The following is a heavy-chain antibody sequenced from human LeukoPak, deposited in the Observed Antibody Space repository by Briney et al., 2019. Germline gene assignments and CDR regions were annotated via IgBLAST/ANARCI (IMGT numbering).Heavy chain of an antibody. V-gene: IGHV3-48*01. Sequence: GGSLRLSCAASGFTFSSYSMNWVRQAPGKGLEWVSYISSSSSTIYYADSVKGRFTISRDNAKNSLYLQMNSLRAEDTALDYCARMRVVWDLDDAFDIWGQGTMVTVSS. CDR1: GFTFSSYS. D-gene: IGHD1-26*01. CDR3: ARMRVVWDLDDAFDI. J-gene: IGHJ3*02. CDR2: ISSSSSTI.